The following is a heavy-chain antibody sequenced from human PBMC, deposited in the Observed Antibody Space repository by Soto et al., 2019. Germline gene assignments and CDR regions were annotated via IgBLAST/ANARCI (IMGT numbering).Heavy chain of an antibody. V-gene: IGHV4-59*08. J-gene: IGHJ4*02. CDR3: ARQSAFFAAAGLAY. D-gene: IGHD6-13*01. Sequence: PSETLSLTCTVSGGSISSYYWSWIRQPPGKGLEWIGYIYYSGSTNYNPSLKSRVTISVDTSKNQFSLKLSSVTAADTAVYYCARQSAFFAAAGLAYWGQGTLVPVSS. CDR1: GGSISSYY. CDR2: IYYSGST.